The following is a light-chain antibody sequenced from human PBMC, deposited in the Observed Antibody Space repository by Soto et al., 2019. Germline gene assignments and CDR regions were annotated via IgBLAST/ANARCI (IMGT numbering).Light chain of an antibody. CDR2: SDT. Sequence: VLTQPPSVSVAPGKTASISCGGNDIGSKGVHWYQQKPGQAPVLVIYSDTDLPPVITERFSGSNSATLATLTISRVEAGDEADYYCQVWDSGSAHVVFGGGTKLTVL. V-gene: IGLV3-21*01. J-gene: IGLJ2*01. CDR1: DIGSKG. CDR3: QVWDSGSAHVV.